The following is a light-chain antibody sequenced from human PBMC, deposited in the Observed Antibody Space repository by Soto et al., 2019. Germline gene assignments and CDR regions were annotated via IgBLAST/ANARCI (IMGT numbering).Light chain of an antibody. CDR2: DAS. V-gene: IGKV1-5*01. CDR3: QQYETFSRT. CDR1: QSVGGW. Sequence: DSQMTQSPSTLSASVGATVTVTCRASQSVGGWLAWYQQKPGEAPKLLIYDASALPRGVPSRFSGSGSGTKFTLTIASLQPDDFATYYCQQYETFSRTFGPGTMVDIK. J-gene: IGKJ1*01.